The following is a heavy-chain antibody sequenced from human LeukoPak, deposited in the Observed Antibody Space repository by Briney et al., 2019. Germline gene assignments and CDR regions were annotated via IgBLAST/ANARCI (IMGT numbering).Heavy chain of an antibody. CDR3: AKDLDWGYRYGDYPAGFDY. CDR2: LWYDGSSK. D-gene: IGHD4-17*01. J-gene: IGHJ4*02. Sequence: GGSLRLSCAASGFIFSNYAMHWVPQAPGKGLEWVAVLWYDGSSKLYADSVKGRFSISRDNSKNTMYLQMNSLRAEDTAVYYCAKDLDWGYRYGDYPAGFDYWGQGTLVTVSS. V-gene: IGHV3-33*06. CDR1: GFIFSNYA.